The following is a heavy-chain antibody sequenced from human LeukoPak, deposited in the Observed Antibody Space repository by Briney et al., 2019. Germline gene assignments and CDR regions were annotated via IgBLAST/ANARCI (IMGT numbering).Heavy chain of an antibody. CDR1: GDTISSYC. Sequence: PSETLSLTCTVSGDTISSYCWSWIRQPPGKGLEWIGYIYHSGSTNYNPSLKSRVTILIDTSKNQFSLKLSSLTAADTAVYYCARGRLGELCLFDFWLRGTLVTVSS. D-gene: IGHD3-16*01. V-gene: IGHV4-59*01. CDR3: ARGRLGELCLFDF. J-gene: IGHJ4*02. CDR2: IYHSGST.